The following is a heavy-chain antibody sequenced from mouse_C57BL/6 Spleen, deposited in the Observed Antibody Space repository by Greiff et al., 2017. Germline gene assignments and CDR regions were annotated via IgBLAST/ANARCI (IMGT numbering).Heavy chain of an antibody. CDR3: ARLEAYYGYDWFAY. D-gene: IGHD2-9*01. V-gene: IGHV1-82*01. Sequence: VQLQQSGPELVKPGASVKISCKASGYAFSSSWMNWVKQRPGKGLEWIGRIYPGDGDTNYNGKFKGKATLTADKSSSTAYMQLSSLTSEDSAVYFCARLEAYYGYDWFAYWGQGTLVTVSA. J-gene: IGHJ3*01. CDR1: GYAFSSSW. CDR2: IYPGDGDT.